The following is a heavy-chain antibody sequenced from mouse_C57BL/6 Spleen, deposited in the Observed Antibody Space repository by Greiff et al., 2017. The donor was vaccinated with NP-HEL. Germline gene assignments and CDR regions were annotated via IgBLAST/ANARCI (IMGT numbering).Heavy chain of an antibody. J-gene: IGHJ3*01. Sequence: VQLQQSGTVLARPGASVKMSCKTSGYTFTSYWMHWVKQRPGQGLEWIGAIYPGNNDTSYNQKFKGKAKLTAVTSASTAYMGLSSLTNEDSAVYYCTRGWYYYDPAWFAYWGQGTLVTVSA. CDR2: IYPGNNDT. V-gene: IGHV1-5*01. CDR3: TRGWYYYDPAWFAY. D-gene: IGHD2-4*01. CDR1: GYTFTSYW.